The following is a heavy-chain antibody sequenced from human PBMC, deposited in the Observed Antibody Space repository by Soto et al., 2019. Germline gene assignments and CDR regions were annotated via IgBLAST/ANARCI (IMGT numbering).Heavy chain of an antibody. V-gene: IGHV3-23*01. J-gene: IGHJ4*02. D-gene: IGHD6-19*01. CDR1: GFTFSSYA. CDR3: AKCSPRYSSGLKAYYFDY. Sequence: EVQLLESGGGLVQPGGSLRLSCAASGFTFSSYAMSWVRQAPGKGLEWVSTVSGSGGSTYYAYSVKGRFTISRDNSKHTLYLQVNSLRAEDTAVYYCAKCSPRYSSGLKAYYFDYWCQGTLVTVSS. CDR2: VSGSGGST.